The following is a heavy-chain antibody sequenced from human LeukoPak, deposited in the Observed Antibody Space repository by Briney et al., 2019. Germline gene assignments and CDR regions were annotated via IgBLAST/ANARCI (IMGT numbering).Heavy chain of an antibody. J-gene: IGHJ3*02. D-gene: IGHD4-23*01. CDR2: ISYDGSNK. Sequence: PGRSLRLSCAASGFTFSSYGMHWVRQAPGKGLEWVAVISYDGSNKYYADSVKGRFTISRDNSKNTLYLQMNSLRAEDTAVYYCAKRQGYGGAFDIWGQGTMVTVSS. CDR1: GFTFSSYG. CDR3: AKRQGYGGAFDI. V-gene: IGHV3-30*18.